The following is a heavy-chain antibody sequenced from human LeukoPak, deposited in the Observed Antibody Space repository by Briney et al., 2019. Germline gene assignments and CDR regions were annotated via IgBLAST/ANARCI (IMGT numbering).Heavy chain of an antibody. D-gene: IGHD4-23*01. V-gene: IGHV4-34*01. CDR3: ASYCGKWDY. Sequence: SETLSLTCAVYGGSFSGYYWSWIRQPPGKGLEWIGEVKHRGSTNYNPSLKSRVTISVDTSKNQASLKVNSVTAADTAVDCCASYCGKWDYWGQGAMVTVSS. CDR2: VKHRGST. J-gene: IGHJ4*02. CDR1: GGSFSGYY.